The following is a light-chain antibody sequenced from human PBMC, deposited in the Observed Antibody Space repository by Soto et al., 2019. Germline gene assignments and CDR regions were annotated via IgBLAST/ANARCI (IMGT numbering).Light chain of an antibody. CDR3: QQNYSTPPFT. V-gene: IGKV1-39*01. Sequence: DIQMTQSPSSLSASVGDRVTITCRASQSINRYLSWYQQKPVKAPKLLIYAASSLPTGVPLRFRGSGSGTDYTLTITSLQPEDFATYYCQQNYSTPPFTFGQGTRLEIK. J-gene: IGKJ5*01. CDR2: AAS. CDR1: QSINRY.